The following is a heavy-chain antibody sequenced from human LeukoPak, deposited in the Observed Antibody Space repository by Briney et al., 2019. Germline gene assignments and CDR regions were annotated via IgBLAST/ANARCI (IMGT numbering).Heavy chain of an antibody. Sequence: SETLSLTCTVSGGSISSGSYFWGWIRQPPGKGLEWIGYLSKSGNTNYSPSLKSRVTIFGDTSKNQFFLKLSSVTAADTAVYYCARARYVNSFYAFDIWGQGALVTVSS. V-gene: IGHV4-61*01. D-gene: IGHD3-9*01. CDR3: ARARYVNSFYAFDI. CDR2: LSKSGNT. CDR1: GGSISSGSYF. J-gene: IGHJ3*02.